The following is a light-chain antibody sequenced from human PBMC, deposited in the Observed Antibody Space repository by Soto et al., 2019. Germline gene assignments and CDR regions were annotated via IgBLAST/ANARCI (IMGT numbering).Light chain of an antibody. V-gene: IGKV1-9*01. CDR2: AAS. CDR3: QQLNSYPRT. CDR1: QGITTS. Sequence: QLTQSPSSLSASVGDRVTITCRASQGITTSLAWYQQKPRKAPKLLIYAASTLQSGVPSRFSGSGSGTDFSLTISSLQPEDFATYYCQQLNSYPRTFGPGTKVDIK. J-gene: IGKJ3*01.